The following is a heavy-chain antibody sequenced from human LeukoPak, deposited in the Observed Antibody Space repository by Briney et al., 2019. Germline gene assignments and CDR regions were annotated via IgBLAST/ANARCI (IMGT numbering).Heavy chain of an antibody. CDR3: ARLVCSTIPCYGKFYFDS. V-gene: IGHV3-21*01. D-gene: IGHD2-2*01. J-gene: IGHJ4*02. CDR2: ISSSSSYI. Sequence: TGGSLRLSCAASGFLFSSYSMNWVRQAPGKGLEWVSSISSSSSYIYYADSVKGRFTISRDNAKNSVYLQMNSLRAEDTAVYYCARLVCSTIPCYGKFYFDSWGQGTLVPVSS. CDR1: GFLFSSYS.